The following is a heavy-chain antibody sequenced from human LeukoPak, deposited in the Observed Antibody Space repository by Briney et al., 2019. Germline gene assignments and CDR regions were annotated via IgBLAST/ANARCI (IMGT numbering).Heavy chain of an antibody. Sequence: PSETLSLTCTVSGGSISSYYWSWIRQPPGKGLEWIGYIYYSGSTNYNPSLKSRVTISVDTSKNQFSLNLSSVTAADTAVYYCARHIAVAGTSWFDPWGQRTLVTVSS. D-gene: IGHD6-19*01. V-gene: IGHV4-59*08. CDR1: GGSISSYY. J-gene: IGHJ5*02. CDR3: ARHIAVAGTSWFDP. CDR2: IYYSGST.